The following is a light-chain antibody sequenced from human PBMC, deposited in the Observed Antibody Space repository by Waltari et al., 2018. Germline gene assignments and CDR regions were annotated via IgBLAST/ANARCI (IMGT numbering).Light chain of an antibody. Sequence: QSVLTQPPSASGTPGQRVTISCSGSRSNIGSNYVYWYQQLPVTTPKLLIYRNNQRPSGVPDRFSGSKSGTSSSLAISGLRSEDEADYYCAAWDDSLSGPGVFGGGTKLTVL. J-gene: IGLJ2*01. CDR3: AAWDDSLSGPGV. CDR2: RNN. V-gene: IGLV1-47*01. CDR1: RSNIGSNY.